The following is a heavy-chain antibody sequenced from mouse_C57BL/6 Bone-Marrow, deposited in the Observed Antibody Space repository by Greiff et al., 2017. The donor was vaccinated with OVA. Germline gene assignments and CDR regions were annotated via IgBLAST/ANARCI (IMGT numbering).Heavy chain of an antibody. J-gene: IGHJ3*01. CDR3: ARVYYSNPWFAY. V-gene: IGHV1-9*01. D-gene: IGHD2-5*01. Sequence: QVQLQQPGAELVKPGASVKMSCKASGYTFTSYWIEWVKQRPGHGLEWIGEILPGSGSTNYNEKFKGKATFTADTSSNTAYMQLSSLTTEDSAIYYCARVYYSNPWFAYWGQGTLVTVSA. CDR1: GYTFTSYW. CDR2: ILPGSGST.